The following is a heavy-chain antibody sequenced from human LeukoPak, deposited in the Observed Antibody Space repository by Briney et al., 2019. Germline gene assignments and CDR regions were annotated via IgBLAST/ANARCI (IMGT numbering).Heavy chain of an antibody. CDR2: ISAYNGNT. J-gene: IGHJ4*02. CDR1: GYTFTSYG. Sequence: GASVKVSCKASGYTFTSYGISWVRQAPGQGPEWMGWISAYNGNTNYAQKLQGRVTVTTDTSTSTAYMELRSLRSDDTAVYYCATDRDYGDYLDYWGQGTLVTVSS. CDR3: ATDRDYGDYLDY. V-gene: IGHV1-18*01. D-gene: IGHD4-17*01.